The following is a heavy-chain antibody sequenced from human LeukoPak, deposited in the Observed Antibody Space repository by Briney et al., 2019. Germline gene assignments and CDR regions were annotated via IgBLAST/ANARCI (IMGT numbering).Heavy chain of an antibody. CDR3: ARGGPDHAFDV. J-gene: IGHJ3*01. CDR1: GFTFSSYW. V-gene: IGHV3-74*01. CDR2: VDSGGTNT. Sequence: GVSLRLSCAASGFTFSSYWMHWVRQAPGKGLVWVSRVDSGGTNTIYADSVQGRFTISRDNAKNSLYLQINSLRAEDTALYYCARGGPDHAFDVWGQGTMVTVSS. D-gene: IGHD1-14*01.